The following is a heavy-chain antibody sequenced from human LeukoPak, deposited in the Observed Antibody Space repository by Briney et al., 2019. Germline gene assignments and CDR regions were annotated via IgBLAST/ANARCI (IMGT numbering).Heavy chain of an antibody. CDR3: ARETGSYRPH. D-gene: IGHD3-16*02. Sequence: GGSLRLSWAASGFTFSDYYMSWIRQAPAKGLEWVSYISSSSSYTNYADSVKGRFTISRDNAKNSLYLQMNSLRAEDTAVYYCARETGSYRPHWGQGTLVTVSS. CDR1: GFTFSDYY. J-gene: IGHJ4*02. CDR2: ISSSSSYT. V-gene: IGHV3-11*06.